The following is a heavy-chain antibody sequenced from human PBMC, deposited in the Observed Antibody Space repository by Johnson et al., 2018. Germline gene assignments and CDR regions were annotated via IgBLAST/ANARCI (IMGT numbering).Heavy chain of an antibody. Sequence: QVQLQESGPGLVKPSENLSLTCPVSGGSISSYYWSWVRQPPGKGLEWIGYIYYSGSTNYNPSPKSLVTISVEPSENQFALKLGAVTAADPAVYYCGRGRGSYCSGGSCSQSHYYYYYMDVWGKGTTVTVSS. D-gene: IGHD2-15*01. CDR2: IYYSGST. J-gene: IGHJ6*03. CDR1: GGSISSYY. CDR3: GRGRGSYCSGGSCSQSHYYYYYMDV. V-gene: IGHV4-59*12.